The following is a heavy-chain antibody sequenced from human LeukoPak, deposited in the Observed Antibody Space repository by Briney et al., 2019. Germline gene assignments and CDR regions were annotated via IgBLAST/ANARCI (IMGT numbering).Heavy chain of an antibody. V-gene: IGHV3-15*01. J-gene: IGHJ4*02. CDR3: TTDLTFGSGSYYIYFDC. CDR2: IKSKTDGGTT. CDR1: GFTFSNAW. D-gene: IGHD3-10*01. Sequence: GGSLRLSCAASGFTFSNAWMSWVRQAPGKGLEWVGRIKSKTDGGTTDYAAPVKGRFTISRDDSKNTLYLQMNSLKTEDTAVYYCTTDLTFGSGSYYIYFDCWGQGTLVTVSS.